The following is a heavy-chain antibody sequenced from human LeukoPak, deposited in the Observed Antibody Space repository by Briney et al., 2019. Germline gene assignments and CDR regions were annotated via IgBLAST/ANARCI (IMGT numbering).Heavy chain of an antibody. CDR1: GFTFSSYS. CDR3: ARTGLSYSSSWTYYFDY. V-gene: IGHV3-21*01. D-gene: IGHD6-13*01. Sequence: GGSLRLSCAASGFTFSSYSMNWVRQAPGKGLEWVSSISSSSSYIYYADSVKGRFTISRDNAKNSPYLQMNSLRAEDTAVYYCARTGLSYSSSWTYYFDYWGQGTLVTVSS. CDR2: ISSSSSYI. J-gene: IGHJ4*02.